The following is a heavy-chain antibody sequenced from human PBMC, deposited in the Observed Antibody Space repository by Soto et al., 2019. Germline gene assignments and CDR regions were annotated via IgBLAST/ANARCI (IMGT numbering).Heavy chain of an antibody. CDR3: ARVVTVVKSFHYWYFDL. Sequence: QVQLVQSVAEVKKPGSSVKVSCKASGGTFSSYAISWVRQAPGQGLEWMGGIIPIFGTANYAQKFQGRVTITADESTSTAYMELSSLRSEDTAVYYCARVVTVVKSFHYWYFDLWGRGTLVTVSS. D-gene: IGHD2-15*01. CDR1: GGTFSSYA. V-gene: IGHV1-69*12. J-gene: IGHJ2*01. CDR2: IIPIFGTA.